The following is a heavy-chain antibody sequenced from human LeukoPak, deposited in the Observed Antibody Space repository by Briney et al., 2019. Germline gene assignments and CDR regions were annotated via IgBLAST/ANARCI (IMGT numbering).Heavy chain of an antibody. Sequence: WWSWVRQPPGKGLEWMGIIYPGDSDTRYSPSFQGQVTISADKSISTAYLQWSSLKASDTAMYYCARLKGRGNFDYWGQGTLVTVSS. V-gene: IGHV5-51*01. CDR2: IYPGDSDT. CDR3: ARLKGRGNFDY. CDR1: W. J-gene: IGHJ4*02.